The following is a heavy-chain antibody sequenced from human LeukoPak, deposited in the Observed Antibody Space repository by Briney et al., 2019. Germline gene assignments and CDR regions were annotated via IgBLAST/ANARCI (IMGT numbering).Heavy chain of an antibody. CDR2: IYSGGST. J-gene: IGHJ4*02. D-gene: IGHD2-15*01. CDR3: ALTSGVVVAATYYFDY. CDR1: GFTVSSNY. V-gene: IGHV3-66*01. Sequence: GGSLRLSCAASGFTVSSNYMSWVRQAPGKGLEWVSVIYSGGSTYYADSVKGRFTISRDNSKNTLYLQMNSLRAEDTAVYYCALTSGVVVAATYYFDYWGQGTLVTVSS.